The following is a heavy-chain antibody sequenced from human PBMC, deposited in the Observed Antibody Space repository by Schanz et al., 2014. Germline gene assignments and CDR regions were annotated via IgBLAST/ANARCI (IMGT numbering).Heavy chain of an antibody. CDR2: ISGSSRTI. Sequence: EVQLVESGGGLVQPGGSLRLSCAASGFTFSSYSMNWVHQAPGKGLEWVSYISGSSRTIYYADSMKGRFTVSRDNAENALYLQMNSLRVEDTAVYYCARDRRNADLDYWGQGTLVTVSS. CDR1: GFTFSSYS. D-gene: IGHD1-1*01. V-gene: IGHV3-48*01. J-gene: IGHJ4*02. CDR3: ARDRRNADLDY.